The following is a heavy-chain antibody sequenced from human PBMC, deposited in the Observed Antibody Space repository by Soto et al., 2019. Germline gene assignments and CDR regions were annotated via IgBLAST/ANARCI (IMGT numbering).Heavy chain of an antibody. CDR3: ARGATAADAYYYYYYYMDV. CDR1: GDSVSSNSAA. D-gene: IGHD6-13*01. V-gene: IGHV6-1*01. Sequence: SQTLSLTCAISGDSVSSNSAAWNWIRQSPSRGLEWLGRTYYRSKWYNDYAVSVKSRITINPDTSKNQFSLQLNSVTPEDTAVYYCARGATAADAYYYYYYYMDVWGKGTTVTVSS. J-gene: IGHJ6*03. CDR2: TYYRSKWYN.